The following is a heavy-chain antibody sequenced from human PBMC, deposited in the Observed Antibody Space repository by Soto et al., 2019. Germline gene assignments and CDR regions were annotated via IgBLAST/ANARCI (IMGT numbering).Heavy chain of an antibody. V-gene: IGHV4-30-4*01. CDR1: GDSISSADYY. Sequence: QVQLQESGPGLVRPSQTLSLTCTVSGDSISSADYYWSWIRQTPGKGLEWIGHLFYSGTTYYNPSLKSRLTLSVDTSKNHFSLRLTSVTAADTAVYYCARDLWVEPELYYYGMDVWGQGTTVTVSS. CDR3: ARDLWVEPELYYYGMDV. D-gene: IGHD1-1*01. J-gene: IGHJ6*02. CDR2: LFYSGTT.